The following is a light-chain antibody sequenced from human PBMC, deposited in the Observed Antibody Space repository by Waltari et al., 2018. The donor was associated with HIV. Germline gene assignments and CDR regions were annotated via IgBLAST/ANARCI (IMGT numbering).Light chain of an antibody. J-gene: IGLJ3*02. V-gene: IGLV1-44*01. CDR2: NYK. CDR1: SSNIGSNT. Sequence: QSVMTQPPSVSGTPGQRVTISCSGSSSNIGSNTVSWYQQYPGTAPKLLISNYKQGPAGVPDRFSGSKSGTSASLSISGLQSEDEADYYCATWDDSLKGVVFGGGTKLTVL. CDR3: ATWDDSLKGVV.